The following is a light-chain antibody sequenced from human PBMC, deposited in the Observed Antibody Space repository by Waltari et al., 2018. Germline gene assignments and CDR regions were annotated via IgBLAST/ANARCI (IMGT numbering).Light chain of an antibody. V-gene: IGLV3-19*01. CDR1: SLRSYY. CDR3: HSRDSSGDVL. CDR2: GKN. Sequence: SSELTQDPAVSVALGQTVRITCQGDSLRSYYVSGFHQKPGQAPALVIYGKNNRPSGIADRFSASSSGSTASLTIIGAQAEDEADYYCHSRDSSGDVLIGGGTKLTVV. J-gene: IGLJ2*01.